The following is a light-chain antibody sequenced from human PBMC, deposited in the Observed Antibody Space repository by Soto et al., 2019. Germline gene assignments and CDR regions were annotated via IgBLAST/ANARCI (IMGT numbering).Light chain of an antibody. CDR3: QQRSSWPGFT. V-gene: IGKV3-11*01. J-gene: IGKJ3*01. CDR2: DAS. Sequence: EIVLTQSPATLSLSPGERATLSCRASQSVSSDLAWYQQKPGQAPRLLIYDASNRATGIPARFSGSGSGTDFTLNISSLEPEDFAVYYCQQRSSWPGFTLGPGTKVDIK. CDR1: QSVSSD.